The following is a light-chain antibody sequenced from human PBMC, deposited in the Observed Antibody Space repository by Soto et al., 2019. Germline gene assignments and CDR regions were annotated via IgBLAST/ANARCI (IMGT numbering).Light chain of an antibody. CDR2: GAS. CDR1: QSVRSTY. J-gene: IGKJ1*01. V-gene: IGKV3-15*01. CDR3: HQYHGWPWT. Sequence: IGLTQSAGTLSLSPGERATLSCRASQSVRSTYLGWYQQKPGQAPRLLIYGASTRATGIPARFSGSGSGTEFTLTITGLQAEDSAIYYCHQYHGWPWTFGQGTKVDIK.